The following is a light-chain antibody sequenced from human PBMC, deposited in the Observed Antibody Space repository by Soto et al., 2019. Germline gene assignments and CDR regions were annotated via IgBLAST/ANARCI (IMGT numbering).Light chain of an antibody. CDR3: QQYANLPPFT. Sequence: DIQMTQSPSSLSASVGDRVTITCQASQDISNYLNWYQQKPGKAPKLLIYDASNLEKGVPSRFSGSGSGTDFTFTISILQPEDIATYYCQQYANLPPFTFGPGTKVDIK. CDR1: QDISNY. J-gene: IGKJ3*01. V-gene: IGKV1-33*01. CDR2: DAS.